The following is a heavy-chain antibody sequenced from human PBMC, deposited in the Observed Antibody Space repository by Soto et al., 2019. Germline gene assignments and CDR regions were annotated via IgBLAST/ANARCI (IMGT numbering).Heavy chain of an antibody. J-gene: IGHJ4*02. Sequence: GGSLRLSCAASGFTFSSYAMSWVRQAPGKGLEWVSAISGSGGSTYYADSVKGRFTISRDNSKNTLYLQMNSLRAEDTAVYYCEKSYSSGWYTGYFDYWGQGTLVTVSS. D-gene: IGHD6-19*01. CDR2: ISGSGGST. CDR1: GFTFSSYA. V-gene: IGHV3-23*01. CDR3: EKSYSSGWYTGYFDY.